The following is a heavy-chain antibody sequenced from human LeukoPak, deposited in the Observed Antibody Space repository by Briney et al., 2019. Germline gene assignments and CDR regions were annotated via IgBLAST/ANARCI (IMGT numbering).Heavy chain of an antibody. D-gene: IGHD2-15*01. J-gene: IGHJ5*02. V-gene: IGHV4-31*03. CDR1: GGSISSSSYY. CDR3: ARYCSGGSCHAYARFDP. Sequence: SETLSLTCTVSGGSISSSSYYWGWIRQHPGKGLEWIGYIYYSGSTYYNPSLKSRVTISVDTSKNQFSLKLSSVTAADTAVYYCARYCSGGSCHAYARFDPWGQGTLVTVSS. CDR2: IYYSGST.